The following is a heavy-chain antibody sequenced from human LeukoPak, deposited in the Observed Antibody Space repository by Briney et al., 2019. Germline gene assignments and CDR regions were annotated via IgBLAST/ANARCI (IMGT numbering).Heavy chain of an antibody. CDR1: GFTFSSYW. Sequence: GGSLRLSCAASGFTFSSYWMSWVRQAPGKGLEWVANIKQDGSEKYYVDSVKGRFTISRDNAKNSLYLQMNSLRAEDTAVYYCARDPYYYDSSGYEFDYWGQGTLVTVSS. CDR3: ARDPYYYDSSGYEFDY. J-gene: IGHJ4*02. D-gene: IGHD3-22*01. CDR2: IKQDGSEK. V-gene: IGHV3-7*01.